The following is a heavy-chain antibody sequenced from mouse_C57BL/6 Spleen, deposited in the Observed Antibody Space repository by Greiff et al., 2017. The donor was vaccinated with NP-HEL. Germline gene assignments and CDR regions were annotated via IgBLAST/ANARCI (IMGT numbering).Heavy chain of an antibody. CDR2: IYPGDGDT. Sequence: QVQLKESGAELVKPGASVKISCKASGYAFSSYWMNWVKQRPGKGLEWIGQIYPGDGDTNYNGKFKGKATLTADKSSSTAYMQPSSLTSEDSAVYFCARHGQVAYWGQGTLVTVSA. V-gene: IGHV1-80*01. J-gene: IGHJ3*01. CDR3: ARHGQVAY. D-gene: IGHD3-3*01. CDR1: GYAFSSYW.